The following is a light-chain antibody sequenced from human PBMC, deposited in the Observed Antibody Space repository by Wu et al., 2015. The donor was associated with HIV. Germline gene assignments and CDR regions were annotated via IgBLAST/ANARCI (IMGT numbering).Light chain of an antibody. CDR2: GAS. CDR1: QSIHSN. V-gene: IGKV3-15*01. J-gene: IGKJ1*01. Sequence: EIVMTQSPVILSVSPGERATLSCRASQSIHSNLAWYQQKRGQAPRLLIYGASTRATGIPARFSGSGSGTEFTLTISSMQSEDFALYYCQQYNNWPPRGTFGQGTKVEIK. CDR3: QQYNNWPPRGT.